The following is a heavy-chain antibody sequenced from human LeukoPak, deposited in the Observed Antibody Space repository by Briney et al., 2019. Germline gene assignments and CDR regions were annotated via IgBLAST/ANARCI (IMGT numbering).Heavy chain of an antibody. J-gene: IGHJ4*02. D-gene: IGHD1-26*01. CDR3: ARASWELLVADY. CDR1: GYTFTSYG. V-gene: IGHV1-18*01. Sequence: GASVTVSFRASGYTFTSYGISWVRQAPGQGLEWMGWISAYNGNTNYAQKLQGRVTMTTDTSTSTAYMELRSLRSDDTAVYYCARASWELLVADYWGQGTLVTVSS. CDR2: ISAYNGNT.